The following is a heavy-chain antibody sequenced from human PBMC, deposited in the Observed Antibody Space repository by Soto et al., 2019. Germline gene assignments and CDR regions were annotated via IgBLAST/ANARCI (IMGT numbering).Heavy chain of an antibody. CDR3: ALITIFGLGIEY. V-gene: IGHV1-2*02. CDR1: GYTFTGYY. J-gene: IGHJ4*02. Sequence: ASVKVSCKASGYTFTGYYMHWVRQAPGQGLEWMGWINPNSGGTNYAQKFQGGVTMTRDTSLSTAYMELSRLRSDDTAVYYCALITIFGLGIEYWGQGTLVTVSS. CDR2: INPNSGGT. D-gene: IGHD3-3*01.